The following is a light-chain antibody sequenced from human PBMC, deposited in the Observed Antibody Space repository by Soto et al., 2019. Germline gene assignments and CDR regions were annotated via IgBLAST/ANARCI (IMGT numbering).Light chain of an antibody. CDR2: DIT. V-gene: IGLV2-11*01. CDR3: CLYAGTYVL. CDR1: SSAVGAYNY. J-gene: IGLJ2*01. Sequence: QSALTQPRSVSGSPGQSVTLSCTGNSSAVGAYNYVSWYQQHPDKAPKLIIYDITKRPSGVPDRFSGSESGNTASLTISGLQAEDEADYYCCLYAGTYVLFGGGTKVTVL.